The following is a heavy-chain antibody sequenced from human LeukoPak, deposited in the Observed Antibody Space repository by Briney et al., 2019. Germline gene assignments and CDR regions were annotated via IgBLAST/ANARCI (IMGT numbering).Heavy chain of an antibody. Sequence: SETLSLTCAVYGGXFSGYYRSWIRQPPGKGLEWIGEINHSGSTNYNPSLKSRVTISVDTSKNQFSLKLSSVTAADTAVYYCARVLDSSGYYYGFDPWGQGTLVTVSS. CDR3: ARVLDSSGYYYGFDP. CDR2: INHSGST. D-gene: IGHD3-22*01. CDR1: GGXFSGYY. V-gene: IGHV4-34*01. J-gene: IGHJ5*02.